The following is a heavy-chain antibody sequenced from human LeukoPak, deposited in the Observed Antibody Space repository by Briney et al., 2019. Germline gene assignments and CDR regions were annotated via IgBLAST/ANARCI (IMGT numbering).Heavy chain of an antibody. CDR3: ARDRGSSGYYLNWFDP. Sequence: ASVKVSCKASGYTFTGYYMHWVRQAPGQGLEWMGWITPNSGGTNYAQKFQGRVTMTRDTSISTAYMELSRLRSDDTAVYYCARDRGSSGYYLNWFDPWGQGTLVTVSS. CDR2: ITPNSGGT. V-gene: IGHV1-2*02. D-gene: IGHD3-22*01. J-gene: IGHJ5*02. CDR1: GYTFTGYY.